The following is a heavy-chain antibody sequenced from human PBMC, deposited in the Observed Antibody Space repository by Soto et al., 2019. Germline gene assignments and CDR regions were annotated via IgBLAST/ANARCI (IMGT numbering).Heavy chain of an antibody. D-gene: IGHD3-10*01. J-gene: IGHJ4*02. CDR2: IYASGAT. CDR3: ARSHSFDGSIYHYYFHF. Sequence: PSETLSLTCTVSGGSISTYYWSWIRQPPGGTLEWIGYIYASGATTYNPSLESRVTMSVDMPNNEFSLELTSLTAADTAVYYCARSHSFDGSIYHYYFHFSGPGPLLTVST. V-gene: IGHV4-59*01. CDR1: GGSISTYY.